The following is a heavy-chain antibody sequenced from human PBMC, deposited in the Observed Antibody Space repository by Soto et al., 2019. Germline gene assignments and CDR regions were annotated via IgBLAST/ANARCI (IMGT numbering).Heavy chain of an antibody. CDR3: ARVTSTFYYDGSGCFDS. CDR1: GGSIIDGDYF. J-gene: IGHJ4*02. Sequence: QVQLQESGPGLVKPSQTLSLTCTVSGGSIIDGDYFWSWIRQHPERGLEWIGYIYYTGSANYNPSLKSPVAISVDTSKNQFSLKVGSVTAADTAVYYCARVTSTFYYDGSGCFDSWGQGALVTVSS. CDR2: IYYTGSA. V-gene: IGHV4-31*01. D-gene: IGHD3-22*01.